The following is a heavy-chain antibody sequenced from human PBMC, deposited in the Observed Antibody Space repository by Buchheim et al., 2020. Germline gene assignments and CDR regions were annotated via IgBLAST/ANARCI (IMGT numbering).Heavy chain of an antibody. CDR3: AESGTDSSTWTLAY. V-gene: IGHV3-74*01. CDR1: GFTFSNYW. J-gene: IGHJ4*02. D-gene: IGHD6-13*01. CDR2: INSDGSST. Sequence: EVQLVESGGGLVQSGGSLRLSCAASGFTFSNYWMHWVRQAPGKGLVWVARINSDGSSTSYADSVKGRFTISRDTSKNTLYLQMNSLRAEDTALYYCAESGTDSSTWTLAYWGQGTL.